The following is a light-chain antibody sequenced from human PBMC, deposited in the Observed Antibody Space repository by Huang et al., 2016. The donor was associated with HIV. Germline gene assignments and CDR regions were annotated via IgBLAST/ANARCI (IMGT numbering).Light chain of an antibody. CDR2: GAS. Sequence: AFQLTQSPSSLSASVADRVTITCRASQGISSALAWYQQRPGKAPKLLIYGASSLESGVPSRFSGSGSGTDFTLTITSLQPEDFATYYCQQFNNYPFTFGPGTKVDIK. CDR3: QQFNNYPFT. J-gene: IGKJ3*01. V-gene: IGKV1D-13*01. CDR1: QGISSA.